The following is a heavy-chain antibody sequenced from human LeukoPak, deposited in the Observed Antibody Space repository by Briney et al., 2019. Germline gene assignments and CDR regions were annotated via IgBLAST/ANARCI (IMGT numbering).Heavy chain of an antibody. CDR2: INPNSGGT. CDR3: ARESGYSYGAVDY. CDR1: GYTFTGYY. J-gene: IGHJ4*02. V-gene: IGHV1-2*02. D-gene: IGHD5-18*01. Sequence: ASVKVSCKASGYTFTGYYMHWVRQAPGQGREWMGWINPNSGGTNYAQKFQGRVTMTRDTSISTAYMELSRLRSDDTAVYYCARESGYSYGAVDYWGQGTLVTVSS.